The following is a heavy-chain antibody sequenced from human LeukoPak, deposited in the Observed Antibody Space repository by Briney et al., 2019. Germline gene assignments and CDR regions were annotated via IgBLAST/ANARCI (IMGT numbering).Heavy chain of an antibody. D-gene: IGHD3-22*01. CDR3: TTNIGPDSSGYYSNWYFDL. J-gene: IGHJ2*01. CDR1: GFTFSNAW. V-gene: IGHV3-15*01. Sequence: PGGSLRLSCAASGFTFSNAWMSWVRQAPGKGLEWVGRIKSKTVGGTTDYAAPVKGRFTISRDDSKNTLYLQMNSLKTEHTAVYYCTTNIGPDSSGYYSNWYFDLWGRGTLVTVSS. CDR2: IKSKTVGGTT.